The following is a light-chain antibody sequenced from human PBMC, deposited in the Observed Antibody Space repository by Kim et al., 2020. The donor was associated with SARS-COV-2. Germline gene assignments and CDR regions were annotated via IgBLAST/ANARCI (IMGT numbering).Light chain of an antibody. Sequence: ITQPQLSCPATPGEPASISAGFSKTLLHSNGNNYLDWFLQKQGQSPQLLINLGSNRASGVSDRFSGSGSGTNFTLKINRVEAEDVGIYYCMQALQNPTFGGGTKLEI. J-gene: IGKJ4*01. V-gene: IGKV2-28*01. CDR2: LGS. CDR1: KTLLHSNGNNY. CDR3: MQALQNPT.